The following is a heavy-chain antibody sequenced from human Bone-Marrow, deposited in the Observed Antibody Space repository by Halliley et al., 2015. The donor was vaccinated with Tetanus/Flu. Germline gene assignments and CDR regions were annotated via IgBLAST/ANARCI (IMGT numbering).Heavy chain of an antibody. CDR3: ARGVGNNWFDP. CDR1: GGFIRSGGYY. CDR2: IYYSGST. D-gene: IGHD3-3*01. Sequence: LRLSCTVSGGFIRSGGYYWSWIRQHPGKGLEWIGNIYYSGSTYYNPSLKSRVTISVDTSKNQFSLKLSSVTAADTAVYYCARGVGNNWFDPRGQGTLVTVSS. V-gene: IGHV4-31*03. J-gene: IGHJ5*02.